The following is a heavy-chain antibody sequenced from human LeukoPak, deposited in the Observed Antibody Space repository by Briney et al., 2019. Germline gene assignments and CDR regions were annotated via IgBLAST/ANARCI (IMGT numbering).Heavy chain of an antibody. Sequence: GGSLRLFCAASGFTFSYYWMHWVLQAPGKGLVWVSRVNSDGRSTDYADSVKGRFTISRDNARNTVYLQMNSLRGEDMAVYYCARVRGSAFDMWGQGTMVTVSP. V-gene: IGHV3-74*01. CDR2: VNSDGRST. D-gene: IGHD3-10*01. J-gene: IGHJ3*02. CDR3: ARVRGSAFDM. CDR1: GFTFSYYW.